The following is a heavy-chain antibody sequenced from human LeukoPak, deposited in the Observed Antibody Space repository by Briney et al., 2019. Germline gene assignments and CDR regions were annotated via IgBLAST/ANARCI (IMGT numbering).Heavy chain of an antibody. CDR3: ARVGPSYCGGDCYSEDFDY. D-gene: IGHD2-21*02. Sequence: ASVTVSCKASGYTFTGYYMHWVRPAPGQGLEWMGWINPNSGGTNYAQKFQGRVTMTRDTSISTAYMELSRLRSDDTAVYYCARVGPSYCGGDCYSEDFDYWGQGTLVTVSS. CDR1: GYTFTGYY. J-gene: IGHJ4*02. V-gene: IGHV1-2*02. CDR2: INPNSGGT.